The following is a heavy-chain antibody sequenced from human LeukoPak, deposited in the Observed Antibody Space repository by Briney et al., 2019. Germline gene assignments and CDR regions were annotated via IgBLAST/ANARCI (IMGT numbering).Heavy chain of an antibody. CDR1: GYTFTADY. Sequence: ASVKSSCKASGYTFTADYMHWVRQAPGQGLEWMGWINPNSGGTNYAQKFQGRVTMTRDTSISTTYMELSRLNSDDTAVYYCARDSRNCRSTSCYTWYFDLWGRGTLVTVSS. CDR3: ARDSRNCRSTSCYTWYFDL. D-gene: IGHD2-2*01. V-gene: IGHV1-2*02. J-gene: IGHJ2*01. CDR2: INPNSGGT.